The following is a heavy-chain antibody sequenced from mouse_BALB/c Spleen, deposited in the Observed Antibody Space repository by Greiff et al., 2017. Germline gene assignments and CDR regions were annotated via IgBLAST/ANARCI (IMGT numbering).Heavy chain of an antibody. J-gene: IGHJ4*01. CDR2: IYPGSGNT. CDR3: ARWRGHYVGAMDY. Sequence: QVQLQQSGAELARPGASVKLSCKASGYTFTDYYINWVKQRTGQGLEWIGEIYPGSGNTYYNEKFKGKATLTADKSSSTAYMQLSSLTSEDSAVYFCARWRGHYVGAMDYWGQGTSVTVSS. D-gene: IGHD2-1*01. CDR1: GYTFTDYY. V-gene: IGHV1-77*01.